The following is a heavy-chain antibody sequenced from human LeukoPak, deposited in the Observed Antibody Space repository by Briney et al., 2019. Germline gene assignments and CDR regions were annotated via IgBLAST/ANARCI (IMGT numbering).Heavy chain of an antibody. CDR1: GYTFTDYY. J-gene: IGHJ4*02. D-gene: IGHD4-11*01. CDR2: INPNSGET. Sequence: ASVKVSCKTSGYTFTDYYIHWVRQAPGQGLEWMGWINPNSGETKSAQKFQGRVTMTGGTSISTACMELSRVRSDDTAVYYCARDRDYSNTERGFDYWGQGTLVTVSS. CDR3: ARDRDYSNTERGFDY. V-gene: IGHV1-2*02.